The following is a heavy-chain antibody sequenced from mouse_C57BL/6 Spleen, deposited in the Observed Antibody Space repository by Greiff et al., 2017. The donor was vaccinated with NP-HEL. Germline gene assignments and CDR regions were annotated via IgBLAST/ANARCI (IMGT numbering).Heavy chain of an antibody. CDR1: GYAFSSYW. J-gene: IGHJ4*01. D-gene: IGHD2-4*01. CDR2: IYPGDGDT. CDR3: ARDYDGYYAMDY. V-gene: IGHV1-80*01. Sequence: VKLVESGAELVKPGASVKISCKASGYAFSSYWMNWVKQRPGKGLEWIGQIYPGDGDTNYNGKFKGKATLTADKSSSTAYMQLSSLTSEDSAVYFCARDYDGYYAMDYWGQGTSVTVSS.